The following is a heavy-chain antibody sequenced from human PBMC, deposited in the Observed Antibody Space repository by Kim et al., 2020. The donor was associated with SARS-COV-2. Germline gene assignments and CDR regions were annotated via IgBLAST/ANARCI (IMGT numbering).Heavy chain of an antibody. V-gene: IGHV3-74*01. J-gene: IGHJ4*02. CDR2: INSDGSST. Sequence: GGSLRLSCAASGFTFSSYWMHWVRQAPGKGLVWVSRINSDGSSTSYADSVKGRFTISRDNAKNTLYLQMNSLRAEDTAVYYCVSEHSSSWYYFDYWGQGTLVTVSS. D-gene: IGHD6-13*01. CDR3: VSEHSSSWYYFDY. CDR1: GFTFSSYW.